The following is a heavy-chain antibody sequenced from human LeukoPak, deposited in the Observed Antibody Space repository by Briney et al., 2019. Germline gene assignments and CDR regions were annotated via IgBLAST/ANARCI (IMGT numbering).Heavy chain of an antibody. D-gene: IGHD2-2*01. CDR3: ARDLGHCSSTSCQPILYYYYGMDV. Sequence: GGSLRLSCAASGFTFSSYSMNWVRQAPGKGLEWVSSISSSSSYIYYADSVKGRFTISRDNAKNSLYLQMNSLRAEDTAVYYCARDLGHCSSTSCQPILYYYYGMDVWGQGTTVTVSS. CDR1: GFTFSSYS. CDR2: ISSSSSYI. V-gene: IGHV3-21*01. J-gene: IGHJ6*02.